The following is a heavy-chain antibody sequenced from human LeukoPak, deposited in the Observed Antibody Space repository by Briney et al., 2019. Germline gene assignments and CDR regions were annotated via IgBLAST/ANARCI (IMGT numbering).Heavy chain of an antibody. D-gene: IGHD1-1*01. CDR3: ARGIGTTFDP. V-gene: IGHV4-39*01. J-gene: IGHJ5*02. CDR1: GGSISSSSYY. Sequence: PSETLSLTCVVSGGSISSSSYYLGWIRQPPGKGLEWIGNIYYSGSTSYNPSLKSRVTISVDTSKKQFSLKMSSVTAADTAVCYCARGIGTTFDPWGLGTLVTVSS. CDR2: IYYSGST.